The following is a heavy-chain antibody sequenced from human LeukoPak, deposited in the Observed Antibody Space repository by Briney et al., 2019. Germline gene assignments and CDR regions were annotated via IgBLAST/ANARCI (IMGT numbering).Heavy chain of an antibody. CDR1: GFTFSSFA. Sequence: PGGSLRLSCAAPGFTFSSFAIHWVRKAPGKGRGGGQVLWYDGSNKYYADSVKGRFTISRDNSKNTLYLQMNSLRAEDTAVYYCAKDASTVGWYYFDYWGQGTLVTVSS. CDR2: LWYDGSNK. J-gene: IGHJ4*02. CDR3: AKDASTVGWYYFDY. D-gene: IGHD2-15*01. V-gene: IGHV3-33*06.